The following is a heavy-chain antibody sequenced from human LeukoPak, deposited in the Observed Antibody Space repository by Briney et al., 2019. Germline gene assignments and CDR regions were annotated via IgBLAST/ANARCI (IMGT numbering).Heavy chain of an antibody. Sequence: ASVKVSCKASGGTFSSYAISWVRQAPGQGLEWMGGFIPIFGTANYAQKFQGRVTITADESTSTAYMELSSLRSEDTAVYYCARDGCSGGSCYSGYWGQGTLVTVSS. CDR2: FIPIFGTA. J-gene: IGHJ4*02. D-gene: IGHD2-15*01. CDR3: ARDGCSGGSCYSGY. V-gene: IGHV1-69*01. CDR1: GGTFSSYA.